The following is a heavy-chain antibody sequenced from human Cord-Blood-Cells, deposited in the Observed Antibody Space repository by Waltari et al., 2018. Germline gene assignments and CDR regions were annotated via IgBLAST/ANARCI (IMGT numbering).Heavy chain of an antibody. J-gene: IGHJ6*03. V-gene: IGHV3-73*02. CDR1: GFTFSGSA. CDR2: IRSKANSYAT. CDR3: TRRLDSSSSNDYYMDV. Sequence: EVQLVESGGGLVQPGGSLKLSCAASGFTFSGSAMHWVRQASGKGLEWVGRIRSKANSYATAYAASVKGRFTISRDDSKNTAYLQMNSLKTEDTAVYYCTRRLDSSSSNDYYMDVWGKGT. D-gene: IGHD6-6*01.